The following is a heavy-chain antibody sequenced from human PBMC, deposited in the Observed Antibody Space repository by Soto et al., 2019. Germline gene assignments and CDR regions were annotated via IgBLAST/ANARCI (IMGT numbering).Heavy chain of an antibody. Sequence: QVQLVQSGAEVKKPGASVKVSCKASGYTFTSYGISWVRQAPGQGLEWMGWISAYNGNTNYAQKLQGRVTMTTDTSTSTAYMELSSLRSEDTAVYYCARDLYDYVWGSYRSFDYWGQGTLVTVSS. J-gene: IGHJ4*02. CDR1: GYTFTSYG. V-gene: IGHV1-18*01. D-gene: IGHD3-16*02. CDR2: ISAYNGNT. CDR3: ARDLYDYVWGSYRSFDY.